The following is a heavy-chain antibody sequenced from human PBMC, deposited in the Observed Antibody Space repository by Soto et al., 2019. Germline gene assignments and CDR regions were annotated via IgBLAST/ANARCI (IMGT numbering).Heavy chain of an antibody. CDR2: IYYSGST. V-gene: IGHV4-31*02. CDR3: ARDKKGRDDPTFPKYYYYMDV. J-gene: IGHJ6*03. Sequence: PSETLSLTCTVSGGSISSGGYYWSWIRQHPGKGLEWIGYIYYSGSTYYNPSLKSRVTISVDTSKNQFSLKLSSVTAADTAVYYCARDKKGRDDPTFPKYYYYMDVWGKGTTVTVSS. D-gene: IGHD3-3*02. CDR1: GGSISSGGYY.